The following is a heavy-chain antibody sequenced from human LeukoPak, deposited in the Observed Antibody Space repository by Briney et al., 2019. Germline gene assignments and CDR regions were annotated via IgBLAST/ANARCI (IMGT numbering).Heavy chain of an antibody. CDR1: GFTFSSYA. Sequence: PGRSLRLSCAASGFTFSSYAMHWVRQAPGKGLEWVAVISYDGSNKYYADSVKGRFTISRDNSKNTLYLQMNSLRAEDTAVYYCARDLRGLHRYCTNGVCYTSGPDYWGQGTLVTVSS. CDR3: ARDLRGLHRYCTNGVCYTSGPDY. J-gene: IGHJ4*02. CDR2: ISYDGSNK. V-gene: IGHV3-30-3*01. D-gene: IGHD2-8*01.